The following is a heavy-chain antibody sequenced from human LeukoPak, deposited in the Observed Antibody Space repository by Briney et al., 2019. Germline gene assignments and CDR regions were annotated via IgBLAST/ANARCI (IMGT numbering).Heavy chain of an antibody. Sequence: GGSVRLSCAASGFTFSSYWMGWVRQAPGKGLEWVANITQDGNEKYYVDSVKGRFTISRDNAKNSLFLQMNSLRAEDTAVYYCARDQGEWRYSYGRRGGYYYFYYMDVWGKGTTVTISS. D-gene: IGHD5-18*01. V-gene: IGHV3-7*01. J-gene: IGHJ6*03. CDR1: GFTFSSYW. CDR3: ARDQGEWRYSYGRRGGYYYFYYMDV. CDR2: ITQDGNEK.